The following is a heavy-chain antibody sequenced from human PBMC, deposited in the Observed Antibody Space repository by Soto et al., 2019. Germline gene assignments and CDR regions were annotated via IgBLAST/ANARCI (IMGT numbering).Heavy chain of an antibody. V-gene: IGHV1-69*06. CDR1: GGTFSSYA. D-gene: IGHD6-19*01. CDR3: AKSPQQWLASGYFAY. J-gene: IGHJ4*02. CDR2: IIPIFGTA. Sequence: QVQLVQSGAEVKKPGSSVKVSCKASGGTFSSYAISWVRQAPGQGLEWMGGIIPIFGTANYAQKFQGRVTITADKSTSTAYMDLSSLRSEDTAVYYCAKSPQQWLASGYFAYWGQGTLVTVSS.